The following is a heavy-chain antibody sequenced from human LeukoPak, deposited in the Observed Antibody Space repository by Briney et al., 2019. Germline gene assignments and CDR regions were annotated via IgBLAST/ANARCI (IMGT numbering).Heavy chain of an antibody. CDR2: IWYGGSNK. CDR1: GFTFSSYG. D-gene: IGHD6-6*01. V-gene: IGHV3-30*02. J-gene: IGHJ6*03. CDR3: AKDKAARPNYMDV. Sequence: GGSLRLSCAASGFTFSSYGMHWVRQAPGKGLERVAVIWYGGSNKYYADSVKGRFTISRDNSKNTLYLQMNSLRAEDTAVYYCAKDKAARPNYMDVWGKGTTVTVSS.